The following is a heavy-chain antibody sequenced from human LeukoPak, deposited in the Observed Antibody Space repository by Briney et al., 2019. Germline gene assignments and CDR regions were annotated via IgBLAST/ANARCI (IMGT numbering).Heavy chain of an antibody. CDR1: GYTFTDYY. CDR3: ARGTKDILGPVDY. V-gene: IGHV1-2*02. Sequence: ASVTVSCKASGYTFTDYYIHWVRQAPGQGLEWMGWIHPNTVVTNFDQKFQGRVTLTRDTSISTAYMELSRLRSDDTALYYCARGTKDILGPVDYWGQGTLVTVSS. CDR2: IHPNTVVT. D-gene: IGHD1-26*01. J-gene: IGHJ4*02.